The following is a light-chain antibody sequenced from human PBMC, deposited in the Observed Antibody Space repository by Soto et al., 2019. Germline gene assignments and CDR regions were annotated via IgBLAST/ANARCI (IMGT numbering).Light chain of an antibody. Sequence: QSALTQPASVSGSPGQSITISCTGTSSDVGYYNYVSWYQQHPGKAPKLMIYEVSNRPSGVSIRFSGSKSGNTASLTISGLQADDEADYYCSSYAHSSIYVFGNGTKLTVL. CDR3: SSYAHSSIYV. J-gene: IGLJ1*01. V-gene: IGLV2-14*01. CDR2: EVS. CDR1: SSDVGYYNY.